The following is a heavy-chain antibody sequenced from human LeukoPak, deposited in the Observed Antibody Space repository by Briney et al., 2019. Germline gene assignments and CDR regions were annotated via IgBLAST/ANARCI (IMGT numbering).Heavy chain of an antibody. CDR1: GFTFSRSW. CDR2: IKGDGSET. J-gene: IGHJ4*02. Sequence: PGGSLRLSCVASGFTFSRSWMDWVRQAPGKGLEWVANIKGDGSETHYVDSAKGRFTISRDNAKNDLYLQIDRVRVGDTAIYYCAKSLDYWGQGALLSVSS. V-gene: IGHV3-7*01. CDR3: AKSLDY.